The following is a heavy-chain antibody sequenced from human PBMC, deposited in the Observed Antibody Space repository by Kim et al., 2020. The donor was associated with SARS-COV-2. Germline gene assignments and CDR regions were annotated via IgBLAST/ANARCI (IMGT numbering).Heavy chain of an antibody. CDR1: GFTFSSYS. CDR2: ISSSSSYI. J-gene: IGHJ4*02. CDR3: ARDVYGSGSYSDY. D-gene: IGHD3-10*01. Sequence: GGSLRLSCAASGFTFSSYSMNWVRQAPGKGLEWVSSISSSSSYIYYADSVKGRFTISRDNAKNSLYLQMNSLRAEDTAVYYCARDVYGSGSYSDYWGQGTLVTVSS. V-gene: IGHV3-21*01.